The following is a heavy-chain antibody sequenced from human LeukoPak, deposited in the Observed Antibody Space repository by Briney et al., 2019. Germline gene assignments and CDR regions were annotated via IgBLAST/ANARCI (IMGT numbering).Heavy chain of an antibody. CDR1: GGSISSGDYY. V-gene: IGHV4-30-4*08. CDR2: IYYSGRT. Sequence: SQTLSLTCTVSGGSISSGDYYWRWLRQPPGKGLEWLGYIYYSGRTYYNPSLKSRVTISVDTSKNQFSLTLSSVAAADTAVYYCARGGRYFDPWGQGTLVTVSS. D-gene: IGHD3-9*01. CDR3: ARGGRYFDP. J-gene: IGHJ5*02.